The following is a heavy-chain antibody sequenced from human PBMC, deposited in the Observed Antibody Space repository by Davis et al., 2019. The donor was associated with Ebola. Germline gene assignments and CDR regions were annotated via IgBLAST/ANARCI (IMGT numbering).Heavy chain of an antibody. V-gene: IGHV3-53*01. CDR1: GFTFSNYA. CDR3: ARFFWVVASTSGDDAFDI. D-gene: IGHD2-15*01. J-gene: IGHJ3*02. Sequence: PGGSLRLSCAASGFTFSNYAMSWVRQAPGKGLEWVSVIYSGGSTYYADSVKGRFTISRDNSKNTLYLQMNSLRAEDTAVYYCARFFWVVASTSGDDAFDIWGQGTMVTVSS. CDR2: IYSGGST.